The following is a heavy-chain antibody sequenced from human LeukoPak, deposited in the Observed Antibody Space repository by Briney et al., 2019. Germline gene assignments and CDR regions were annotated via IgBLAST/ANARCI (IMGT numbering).Heavy chain of an antibody. CDR1: GYTFTSYD. CDR2: MNPNSGNT. Sequence: ASVKVSCKASGYTFTSYDINWVRQATRQGLEWMGWMNPNSGNTGYAQKFQGRVTMTRNTSISTAYMELSRLRSDDTAVYYCARGNSGSYPNFDYWGQGTLVTVSS. CDR3: ARGNSGSYPNFDY. J-gene: IGHJ4*02. V-gene: IGHV1-8*01. D-gene: IGHD1-26*01.